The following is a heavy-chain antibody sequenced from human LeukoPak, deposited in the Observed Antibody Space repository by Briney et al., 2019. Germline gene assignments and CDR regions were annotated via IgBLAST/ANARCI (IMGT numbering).Heavy chain of an antibody. J-gene: IGHJ6*02. CDR1: GFTFSNAW. V-gene: IGHV3-15*07. CDR3: TTSYYDFWSGSYYYYGLDV. CDR2: IKIKTDGGTT. Sequence: PGGSLRLSCAASGFTFSNAWMNWVRQAPGKGLEWVGRIKIKTDGGTTDYAAPVKGRFTISRDDSKNTLYLQMNSLKTEDTGVYYCTTSYYDFWSGSYYYYGLDVWGQGTTVTVSS. D-gene: IGHD3-3*01.